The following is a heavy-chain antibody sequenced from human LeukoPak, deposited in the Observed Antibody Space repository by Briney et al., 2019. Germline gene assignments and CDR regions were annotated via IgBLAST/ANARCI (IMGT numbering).Heavy chain of an antibody. Sequence: SETLSLTCSVSGGSIASNYWNWVRQPPGKGLEWISCIYYGGDTSYNLSLQSRVTISADTSKDRFSLNRGSVTAADTALYNCARWQGDSSNWGRTRGYGMDVWGQGITVIVSS. V-gene: IGHV4-59*01. CDR2: IYYGGDT. D-gene: IGHD6-13*01. CDR1: GGSIASNY. J-gene: IGHJ6*02. CDR3: ARWQGDSSNWGRTRGYGMDV.